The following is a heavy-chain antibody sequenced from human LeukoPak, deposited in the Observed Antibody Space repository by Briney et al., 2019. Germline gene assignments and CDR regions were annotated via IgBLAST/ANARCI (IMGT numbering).Heavy chain of an antibody. CDR2: ISYDGSNK. J-gene: IGHJ4*02. D-gene: IGHD5-12*01. CDR1: GFTFSSYG. Sequence: GGSLRLSCAAYGFTFSSYGMHWVRQAPGKGLEWVAVISYDGSNKYYADSVKGRFTISRDNSKNTVYLQMSSLRAEDTAVYCCAKEGGYDYTPYTDYWGQGTLVTVSS. V-gene: IGHV3-30*18. CDR3: AKEGGYDYTPYTDY.